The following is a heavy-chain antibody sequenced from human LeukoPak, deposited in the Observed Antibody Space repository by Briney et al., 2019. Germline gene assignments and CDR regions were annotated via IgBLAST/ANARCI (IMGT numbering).Heavy chain of an antibody. D-gene: IGHD3-3*01. V-gene: IGHV3-53*01. CDR1: GFIVSNNY. CDR3: ARDHYDFWSGYPNAYYYYYMDV. CDR2: IYSGGTT. J-gene: IGHJ6*03. Sequence: PGGSLRLSCAASGFIVSNNYMSWVRQTPRKRLEWVSLIYSGGTTYYADSVRGRFTISRDNAKNSLYLQMNSLRAEDTAVYYCARDHYDFWSGYPNAYYYYYMDVWGKGTTVTVSS.